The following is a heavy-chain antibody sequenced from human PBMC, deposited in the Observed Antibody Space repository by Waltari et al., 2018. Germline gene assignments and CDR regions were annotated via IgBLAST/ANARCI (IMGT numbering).Heavy chain of an antibody. CDR1: GGSISSYY. Sequence: QVQLQESGPGLVKPSETLSLTCTVPGGSISSYYWNWIRQPAGKGLEWIGRIYTSGSTNYNPSLKSRVTMSVDTSKNQFSLKLSSVTAADTAVYYCARDSSSWYQDYYYMDVWGKGTTVTISS. CDR3: ARDSSSWYQDYYYMDV. J-gene: IGHJ6*03. D-gene: IGHD6-13*01. CDR2: IYTSGST. V-gene: IGHV4-4*07.